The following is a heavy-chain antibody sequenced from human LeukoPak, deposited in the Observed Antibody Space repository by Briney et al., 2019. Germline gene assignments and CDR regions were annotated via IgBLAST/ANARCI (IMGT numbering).Heavy chain of an antibody. CDR2: ITLSSSSI. Sequence: PGGSLRLSCAASGFNFNNYNMNWVRQAPGKGLEWVSYITLSSSSIYYADSVKGRFTISRDNAKNSLYLQMNSLRAEDTAVYYCARLHRWFNAFDIRGQGTMVTVSS. CDR1: GFNFNNYN. D-gene: IGHD4-23*01. CDR3: ARLHRWFNAFDI. J-gene: IGHJ3*02. V-gene: IGHV3-48*01.